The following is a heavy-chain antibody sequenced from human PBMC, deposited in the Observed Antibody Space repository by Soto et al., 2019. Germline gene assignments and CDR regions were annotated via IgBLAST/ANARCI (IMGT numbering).Heavy chain of an antibody. CDR2: IKPDGSAT. CDR1: GFTFGSYW. D-gene: IGHD2-21*02. CDR3: ARAGYCGPGCYYYFDC. J-gene: IGHJ4*02. Sequence: EVQLVESGGGLVQPGGSLRLSCAVSGFTFGSYWMNWVRLIPGKGLEWVAYIKPDGSATYYVDSVKGRFTISRDNAKNSLYLKMNSLRVEDTSVYYCARAGYCGPGCYYYFDCWGQGTLVTVSS. V-gene: IGHV3-7*01.